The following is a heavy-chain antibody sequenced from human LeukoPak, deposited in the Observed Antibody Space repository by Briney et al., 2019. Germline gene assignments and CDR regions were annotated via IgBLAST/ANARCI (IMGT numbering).Heavy chain of an antibody. D-gene: IGHD6-19*01. Sequence: GRSLRLSCAASGFSFGSYGMHWVRQAPGKGLEWVAVISYDGSNKFYADSVKGRFTISRDNSKNTLYLQMNSLRAEDTAVYYCAKLGYSSGWYDFQIDAFDFWGQGTTVTVSS. CDR2: ISYDGSNK. V-gene: IGHV3-30*18. J-gene: IGHJ3*01. CDR1: GFSFGSYG. CDR3: AKLGYSSGWYDFQIDAFDF.